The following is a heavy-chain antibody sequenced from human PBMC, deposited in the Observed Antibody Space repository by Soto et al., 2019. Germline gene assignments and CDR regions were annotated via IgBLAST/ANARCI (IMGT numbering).Heavy chain of an antibody. CDR2: ISYDGSNK. Sequence: GGLLPPCSASGFTFSSYAMHWVREAPGKGLEWVAVISYDGSNKYYADSVKGRFTISRDNSKNTLYLQMNSLRAEDTAVYYCARTAYSRSIELAHWGQGTPGTVSS. CDR1: GFTFSSYA. V-gene: IGHV3-30-3*01. J-gene: IGHJ4*02. D-gene: IGHD6-6*01. CDR3: ARTAYSRSIELAH.